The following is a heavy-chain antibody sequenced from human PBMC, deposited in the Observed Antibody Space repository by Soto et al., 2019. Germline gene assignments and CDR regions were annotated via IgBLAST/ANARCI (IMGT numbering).Heavy chain of an antibody. V-gene: IGHV3-30-3*01. CDR2: ISYDGSNK. CDR3: ASDMRDSRSSGYVQVGDDDGMDV. J-gene: IGHJ6*01. CDR1: GFTFSSYA. D-gene: IGHD6-13*01. Sequence: QVQLVESGGGVVQPGRSLRLSCAASGFTFSSYAMHWVRQAPGKGLEWVAVISYDGSNKYYADSVKGRFTISRDNSKNTLYLQMNSLRAEDTAVYYCASDMRDSRSSGYVQVGDDDGMDVW.